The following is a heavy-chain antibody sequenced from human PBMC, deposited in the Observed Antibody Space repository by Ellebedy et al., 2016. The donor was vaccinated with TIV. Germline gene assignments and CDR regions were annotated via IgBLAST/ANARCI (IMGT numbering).Heavy chain of an antibody. CDR1: GFTFKSYT. Sequence: GESLKISCAASGFTFKSYTMNWVRQAPGKGLEWVSSISPGSTYIYYADSVKGRFTISRDNAKNSVYLQMNSLRAEDTAVYYCARDASGSYYAEFVRFDPWGQGTLVTVSS. CDR3: ARDASGSYYAEFVRFDP. D-gene: IGHD3-10*01. V-gene: IGHV3-21*01. CDR2: ISPGSTYI. J-gene: IGHJ5*02.